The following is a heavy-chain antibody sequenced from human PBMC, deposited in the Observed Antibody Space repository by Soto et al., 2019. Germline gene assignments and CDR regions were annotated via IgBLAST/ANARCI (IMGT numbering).Heavy chain of an antibody. D-gene: IGHD6-13*01. CDR1: GFPFSGYY. Sequence: PWGSLRLSGAASGFPFSGYYMSLIRQSPGKGLEWVSYISSSGSTIYYADSVKGRFTISRDNAKNSLYLQMNSLRAEDTDVYYCASVRIAGPHAFDIWGNGRMISVSS. CDR2: ISSSGSTI. V-gene: IGHV3-11*01. CDR3: ASVRIAGPHAFDI. J-gene: IGHJ3*02.